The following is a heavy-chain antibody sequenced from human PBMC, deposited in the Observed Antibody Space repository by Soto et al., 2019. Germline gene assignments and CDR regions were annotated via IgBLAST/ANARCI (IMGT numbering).Heavy chain of an antibody. V-gene: IGHV4-31*03. D-gene: IGHD2-2*01. Sequence: QVQLQESGPGLVKPSQTLSLTCTVSGGSISSGGYYWSWIRQHPGKGLEWIGYIYYSGSTYYNPSLKSRVTTSVDTSKNQFSLKLSSVTAADTAVYYCARVRGVVPAAGYWYFDLWGRGTLVTVSS. J-gene: IGHJ2*01. CDR3: ARVRGVVPAAGYWYFDL. CDR1: GGSISSGGYY. CDR2: IYYSGST.